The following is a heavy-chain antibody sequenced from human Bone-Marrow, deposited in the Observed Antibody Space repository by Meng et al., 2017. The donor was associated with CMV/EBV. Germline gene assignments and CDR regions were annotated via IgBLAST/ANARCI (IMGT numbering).Heavy chain of an antibody. V-gene: IGHV3-11*04. CDR1: GFTFSDYY. CDR3: ARGCLVVPAAMGAYSSQYYYGMDV. D-gene: IGHD2-2*01. CDR2: ISSSGSTI. Sequence: GGSLRLSCAASGFTFSDYYMSWIRQAPGKGLEWVSYISSSGSTIYYADSVKGRFTISRDNSKNTLYLQMTSLRAEDTAVYYCARGCLVVPAAMGAYSSQYYYGMDVWGQGTTVTVSS. J-gene: IGHJ6*02.